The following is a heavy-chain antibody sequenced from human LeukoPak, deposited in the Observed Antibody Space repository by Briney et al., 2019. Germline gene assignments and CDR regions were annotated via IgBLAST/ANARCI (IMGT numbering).Heavy chain of an antibody. D-gene: IGHD3-9*01. V-gene: IGHV1-2*02. CDR1: GYTFTGHY. CDR2: INPKNAGT. CDR3: ARDKGYDILTYGY. Sequence: ASVKVSCKASGYTFTGHYMHWVRQAPGQGLEWMGWINPKNAGTNFAQRFQGRVTMTRDTSISTVYMELSRLRSDDTAVYYCARDKGYDILTYGYWGQGTLVTVSS. J-gene: IGHJ4*02.